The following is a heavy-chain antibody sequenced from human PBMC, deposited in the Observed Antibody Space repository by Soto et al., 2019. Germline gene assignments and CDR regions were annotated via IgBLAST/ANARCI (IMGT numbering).Heavy chain of an antibody. CDR1: GFTFRSYG. J-gene: IGHJ6*02. CDR3: ARDLGGGYYYYGMDV. D-gene: IGHD3-16*01. CDR2: IWYDGSNK. Sequence: GGSLRLSCAASGFTFRSYGMHWVRQAPGKGLEWVAVIWYDGSNKYYADSVKGRFTISRDNSKNTLYLQMNSLRAEDTAVYYCARDLGGGYYYYGMDVWGQGTTVTVSS. V-gene: IGHV3-33*01.